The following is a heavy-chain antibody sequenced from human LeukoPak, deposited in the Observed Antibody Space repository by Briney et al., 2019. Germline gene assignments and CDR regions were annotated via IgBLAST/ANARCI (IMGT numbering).Heavy chain of an antibody. D-gene: IGHD2-2*01. CDR1: GSTFDSYA. J-gene: IGHJ4*02. V-gene: IGHV3-23*01. Sequence: PGGSLRLSCAASGSTFDSYAMTWVRQAPGKGLEWVSYISSPGSSTFYADSVKGRFTISRDNSKNTLYLQMNSLRAEDTAVYYCAKRGIPTSAYYFDYWGQGTLITVSS. CDR3: AKRGIPTSAYYFDY. CDR2: ISSPGSST.